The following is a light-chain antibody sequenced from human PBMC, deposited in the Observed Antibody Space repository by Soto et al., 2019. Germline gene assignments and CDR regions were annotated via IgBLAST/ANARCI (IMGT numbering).Light chain of an antibody. CDR2: EFD. CDR1: STDVGAYKY. CDR3: SSYGGSNIPLYV. Sequence: QSALTQPPSVSGSPGQSVTISCTGTSTDVGAYKYVSWYQQHPGKAPKLIIYEFDKRPSGVPDRFSGSKSGNTASLTVSGLQAEDEADYYCSSYGGSNIPLYVFGTGTKVTVL. J-gene: IGLJ1*01. V-gene: IGLV2-8*01.